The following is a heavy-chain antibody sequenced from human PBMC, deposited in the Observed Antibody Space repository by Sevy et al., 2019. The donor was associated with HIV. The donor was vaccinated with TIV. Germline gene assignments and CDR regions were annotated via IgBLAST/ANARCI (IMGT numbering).Heavy chain of an antibody. CDR2: INPNNGGT. J-gene: IGHJ6*02. CDR1: RYTFTDYY. V-gene: IGHV1-2*02. Sequence: ASVKVSCKAARYTFTDYYVHWVRQGPGQGLEWMGWINPNNGGTKYAQRFQGRVTMTRDTSINTAYTELGSLTSDDTAVYYCARLTTMPTSDDYGMDVWGQGTTVTVSS. D-gene: IGHD4-17*01. CDR3: ARLTTMPTSDDYGMDV.